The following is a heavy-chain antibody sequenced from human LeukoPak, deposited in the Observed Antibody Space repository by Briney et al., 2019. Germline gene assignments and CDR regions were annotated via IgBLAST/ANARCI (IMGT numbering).Heavy chain of an antibody. CDR2: IWYDGSNK. CDR1: GFTFSSYG. V-gene: IGHV3-33*01. J-gene: IGHJ4*02. CDR3: AREGLGIAAAGSFDY. D-gene: IGHD6-13*01. Sequence: PGRSLRLSCAASGFTFSSYGMHWVRQAPGKGLEWVAVIWYDGSNKYYADSVKGRFTISRDNSKNTLYLQMNSLRAEDTAVYYCAREGLGIAAAGSFDYWGQGTLVTVSS.